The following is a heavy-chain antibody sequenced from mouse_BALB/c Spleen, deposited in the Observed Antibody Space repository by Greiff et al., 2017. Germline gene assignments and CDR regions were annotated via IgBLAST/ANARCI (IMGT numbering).Heavy chain of an antibody. CDR3: ARGGSSRYYAMDY. V-gene: IGHV5-17*02. Sequence: DVMLVESGGGLVQPGGSRKLSCAASGFTFSSFGMHWVRQAPEKGLEWVAYISSGSSTIYYADTVKGRFTISRDNPKNTLFLQMTSLRSEDTAMYYCARGGSSRYYAMDYWGQGTSVTVSS. CDR1: GFTFSSFG. J-gene: IGHJ4*01. CDR2: ISSGSSTI. D-gene: IGHD1-1*01.